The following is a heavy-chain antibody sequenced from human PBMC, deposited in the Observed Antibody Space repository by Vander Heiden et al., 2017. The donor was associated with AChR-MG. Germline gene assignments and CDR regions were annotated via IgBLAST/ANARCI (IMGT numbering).Heavy chain of an antibody. CDR1: GGSISSYY. Sequence: QVQLQESGTGLVKPSETLSLTCTVSGGSISSYYWSWIRQPPGKGLEWIGYIYYSGSTNYNPSLKSRVTISVDTSKNQFSLKLSSVTAADTAVYYCARAPGLYSSSWYGEVDYWGQGTLVTVSS. V-gene: IGHV4-59*01. CDR2: IYYSGST. CDR3: ARAPGLYSSSWYGEVDY. J-gene: IGHJ4*02. D-gene: IGHD6-13*01.